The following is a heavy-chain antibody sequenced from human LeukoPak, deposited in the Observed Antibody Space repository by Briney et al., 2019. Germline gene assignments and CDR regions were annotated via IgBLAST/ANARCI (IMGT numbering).Heavy chain of an antibody. Sequence: GGSLRLSCAVSGFTFSSYGMHWVRQPPGKGLEWVAVIWYDGSNKYYADSMKGRFTISRDNSKNTLYLQMNSLRAEDTAVYYCARDQSKPNWHYGDYWGEGTLVTVSS. CDR1: GFTFSSYG. J-gene: IGHJ4*02. CDR3: ARDQSKPNWHYGDY. CDR2: IWYDGSNK. D-gene: IGHD1-7*01. V-gene: IGHV3-33*01.